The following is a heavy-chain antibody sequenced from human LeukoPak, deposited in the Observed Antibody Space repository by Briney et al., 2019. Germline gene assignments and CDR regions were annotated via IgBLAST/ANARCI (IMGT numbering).Heavy chain of an antibody. J-gene: IGHJ4*02. CDR1: GGSISSYY. D-gene: IGHD3-10*01. Sequence: SETLSLTCTVSGGSISSYYWSWIRQPAGKGLEWIGYIYSSGSTKYNPSLKSRATISVDTSRNQFSLKLNSVTAADTAVYYCARARDYYGSGSYYQFDYWGQGTLVTVSS. CDR3: ARARDYYGSGSYYQFDY. V-gene: IGHV4-59*01. CDR2: IYSSGST.